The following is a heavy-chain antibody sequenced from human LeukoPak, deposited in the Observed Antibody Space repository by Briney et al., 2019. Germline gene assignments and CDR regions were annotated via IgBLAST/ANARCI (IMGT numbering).Heavy chain of an antibody. V-gene: IGHV3-7*01. CDR1: GFTISSYW. Sequence: GGSLRLSCAASGFTISSYWMSWVRQVPGRGLESVAHIKHDGSETYYVDTVRGRFIISRDNAKNSLYLQMNSLRVEDTAVYHCARGPTDFDASDIWGHGTLVTVSS. CDR2: IKHDGSET. J-gene: IGHJ3*02. CDR3: ARGPTDFDASDI.